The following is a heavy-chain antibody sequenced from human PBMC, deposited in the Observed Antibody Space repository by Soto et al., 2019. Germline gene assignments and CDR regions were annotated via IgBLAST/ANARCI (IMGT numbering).Heavy chain of an antibody. Sequence: SETLSLTCTVSGGSISSYYWSWIRQPPGKGLEWIGYIYYSGSTNYNPSFKSRVTISVDTSKNQFSLKLSSVTAADTAVYYCARRYGGAFDIWGQGTMVTVS. CDR2: IYYSGST. J-gene: IGHJ3*02. CDR1: GGSISSYY. D-gene: IGHD1-20*01. CDR3: ARRYGGAFDI. V-gene: IGHV4-59*08.